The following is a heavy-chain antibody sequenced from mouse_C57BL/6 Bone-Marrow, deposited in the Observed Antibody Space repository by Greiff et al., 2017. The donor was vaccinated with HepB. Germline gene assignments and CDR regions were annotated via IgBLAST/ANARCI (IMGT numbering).Heavy chain of an antibody. J-gene: IGHJ3*01. CDR1: GYTFTSYW. CDR2: IYPGSGST. CDR3: AREGLLRAWFAY. V-gene: IGHV1-55*01. Sequence: QVQLQQPGAELVKPGASVKMSCKASGYTFTSYWLTWVKQRPGQGLEWIGDIYPGSGSTNYNEKFKSKATLTVDTSASTAYMQLSSLTSEDSAVYYCAREGLLRAWFAYWGQGTLVTVSA. D-gene: IGHD1-1*01.